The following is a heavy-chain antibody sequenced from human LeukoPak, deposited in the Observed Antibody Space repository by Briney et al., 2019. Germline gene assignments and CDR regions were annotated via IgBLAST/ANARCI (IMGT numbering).Heavy chain of an antibody. V-gene: IGHV1-69*01. Sequence: SVKVSCKASGGTFSSYAISWVRQAPGQGLEWMGGIIPIFGTANYAQKFQGRVTITADESTSTAYMELSSLRFEDTAVYYCARREDYYDSSGYWQYFDCWGQGTLVTVSS. CDR1: GGTFSSYA. CDR2: IIPIFGTA. J-gene: IGHJ4*02. D-gene: IGHD3-22*01. CDR3: ARREDYYDSSGYWQYFDC.